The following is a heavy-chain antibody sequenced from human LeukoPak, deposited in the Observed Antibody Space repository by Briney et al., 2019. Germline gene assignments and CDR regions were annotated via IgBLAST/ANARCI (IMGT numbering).Heavy chain of an antibody. CDR3: ARTYRRSSYFDY. J-gene: IGHJ4*02. D-gene: IGHD6-13*01. CDR2: INHSGST. CDR1: GGSFSGYY. V-gene: IGHV4-34*01. Sequence: SETLSLTCAVYGGSFSGYYWSWTRQPPGKGPEWIGEINHSGSTNYNPSLKSRVTISVDTSKNQFSLKLNSVTAADTAVYYCARTYRRSSYFDYWGQGTLVTVSS.